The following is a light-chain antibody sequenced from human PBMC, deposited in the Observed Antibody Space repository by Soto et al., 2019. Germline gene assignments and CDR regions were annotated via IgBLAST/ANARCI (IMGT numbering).Light chain of an antibody. CDR2: GAS. V-gene: IGKV1-12*01. CDR1: QGISNW. J-gene: IGKJ3*01. Sequence: DIQMTRSPSSMSAAVGDRVTITCRASQGISNWLAWYQQKPGKAPKLMSYGASNLQSGVPSRFIGSGYATDFSLTISSRKPGGFDTYYCQQTYKNSWTFGPGTKVDIK. CDR3: QQTYKNSWT.